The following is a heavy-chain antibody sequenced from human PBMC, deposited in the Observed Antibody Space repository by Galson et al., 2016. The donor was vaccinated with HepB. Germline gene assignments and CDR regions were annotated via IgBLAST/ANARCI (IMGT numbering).Heavy chain of an antibody. CDR1: GYTFTNYG. CDR3: ARDGEVGGAYVPLYHYYGMDV. V-gene: IGHV1-3*01. D-gene: IGHD3-10*01. CDR2: IHAGNDNT. J-gene: IGHJ6*02. Sequence: SVKVSCKASGYTFTNYGIHWVRQAPGQRLEWMGWIHAGNDNTKYSQKFQGRVSISRDTSASTAYMELSSLGSEDTAVYYCARDGEVGGAYVPLYHYYGMDVWGQGTTVTVSS.